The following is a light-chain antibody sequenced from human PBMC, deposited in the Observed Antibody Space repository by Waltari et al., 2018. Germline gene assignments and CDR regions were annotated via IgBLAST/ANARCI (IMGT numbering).Light chain of an antibody. Sequence: QSVLTQPPSASGPPGQTATISCSGSTPNIGRNTVTWYQQLPGTAPKLLTQSSNQRPSGVPDRFSGSKSGTSASLIISGLQSEDEAEYFCAAWDDSLKAVLFGGGTKLTVL. CDR3: AAWDDSLKAVL. CDR2: SSN. CDR1: TPNIGRNT. V-gene: IGLV1-44*01. J-gene: IGLJ2*01.